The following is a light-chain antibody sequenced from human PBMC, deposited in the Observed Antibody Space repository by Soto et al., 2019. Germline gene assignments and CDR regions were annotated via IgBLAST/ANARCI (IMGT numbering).Light chain of an antibody. CDR3: AALDDCLSVL. CDR2: RNN. J-gene: IGLJ2*01. V-gene: IGLV1-47*01. Sequence: QSVLTQPPSASGTPGQRVTISCSGSSSNIGSNYVYWYQQLPGTAPKLLIYRNNQRPSGVPDRFSGSKSGTSASLAVSGLRSEDEADYYCAALDDCLSVLFGGVTKLTVL. CDR1: SSNIGSNY.